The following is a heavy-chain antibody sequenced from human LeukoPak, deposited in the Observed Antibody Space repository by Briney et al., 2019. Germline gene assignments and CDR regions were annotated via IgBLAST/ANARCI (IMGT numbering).Heavy chain of an antibody. J-gene: IGHJ5*02. V-gene: IGHV7-4-1*02. CDR2: INTNTGNP. CDR3: ARGPRIAAAGTPPAYNRFDP. Sequence: ASVKVSCKASGYTFTSYAMNWVRQAPGQGLEWMGWINTNTGNPTYAQGFTGRFVSSLDTSVSTAYLQISSLKAEDTAVYYCARGPRIAAAGTPPAYNRFDPWGQGTLVTVSS. CDR1: GYTFTSYA. D-gene: IGHD6-13*01.